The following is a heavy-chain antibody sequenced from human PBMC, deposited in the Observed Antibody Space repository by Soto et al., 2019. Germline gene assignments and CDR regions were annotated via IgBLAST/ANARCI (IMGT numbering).Heavy chain of an antibody. CDR3: ARAHSGSFASNPIGWFDP. J-gene: IGHJ5*02. Sequence: SQTLSLTCAISGDSGSSNSAAWNWIRQSPSRGLEWLGRTYYRSKWYNDYAVSVKSRITINPDTSKNQFSLQLNSVTPEDTAVYYCARAHSGSFASNPIGWFDPWGQGSLVTVSS. V-gene: IGHV6-1*01. D-gene: IGHD6-13*01. CDR1: GDSGSSNSAA. CDR2: TYYRSKWYN.